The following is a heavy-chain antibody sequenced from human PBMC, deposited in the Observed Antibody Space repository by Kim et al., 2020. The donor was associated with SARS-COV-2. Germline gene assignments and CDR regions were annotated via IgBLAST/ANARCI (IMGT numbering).Heavy chain of an antibody. Sequence: SVKVSCKASGGTFSSYAISWVRQAPGQGLEWMGGIIPIFGTANYAQKFQGRVTITADESTSTAYMELSSLRSEDTAVYYCARSILGYCSGGSCYQTISENYYYYYYMDVWGKGTTVTVSS. CDR1: GGTFSSYA. CDR2: IIPIFGTA. J-gene: IGHJ6*03. V-gene: IGHV1-69*13. D-gene: IGHD2-15*01. CDR3: ARSILGYCSGGSCYQTISENYYYYYYMDV.